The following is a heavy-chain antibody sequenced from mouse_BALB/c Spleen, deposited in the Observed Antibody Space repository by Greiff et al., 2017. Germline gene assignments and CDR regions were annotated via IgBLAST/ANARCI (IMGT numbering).Heavy chain of an antibody. D-gene: IGHD1-1*01. CDR2: ISYSGST. CDR1: GYSITSDYA. CDR3: ATYGSSSGYFDV. J-gene: IGHJ1*01. Sequence: EVKLMESGPGLVKPSQSLSLTCTVTGYSITSDYAWNWIRQFPGNKLEWMGYISYSGSTSYNPSLKSRISITRDTSKNQFFLQLNSVTTEDTATYYCATYGSSSGYFDVWGAGTTVTVSS. V-gene: IGHV3-2*02.